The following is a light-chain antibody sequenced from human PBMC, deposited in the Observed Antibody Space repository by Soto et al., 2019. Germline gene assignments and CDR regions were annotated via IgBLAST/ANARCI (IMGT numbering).Light chain of an antibody. CDR1: SSNIGAGYD. Sequence: QSVLTQPPSVSGAPGQRVTISCTGSSSNIGAGYDVHWYQQLPGTAPKLLIYGNGNRPSGVPDRFSGSKSGTSASLAITGLQAEDETDYYCHSYDSSLSGWVFGGGTKLTVL. J-gene: IGLJ3*02. V-gene: IGLV1-40*01. CDR3: HSYDSSLSGWV. CDR2: GNG.